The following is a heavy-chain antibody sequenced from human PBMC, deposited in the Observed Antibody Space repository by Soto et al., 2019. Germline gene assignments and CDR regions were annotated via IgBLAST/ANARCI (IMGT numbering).Heavy chain of an antibody. D-gene: IGHD2-2*02. CDR1: GGSISSYY. J-gene: IGHJ6*02. Sequence: QVQLQESGPGLVKPSETLSLTCTVSGGSISSYYWSWIRQPPGKGLEWIGYLYYSGITNYNPSLKGRVTISVDTSNNQFSLKLSSVTAADTAVYYCARYTSHYYYGMDVWGQGTTVTVSS. CDR3: ARYTSHYYYGMDV. CDR2: LYYSGIT. V-gene: IGHV4-59*01.